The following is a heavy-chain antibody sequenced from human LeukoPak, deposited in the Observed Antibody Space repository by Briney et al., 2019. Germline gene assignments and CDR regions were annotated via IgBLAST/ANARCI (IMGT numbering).Heavy chain of an antibody. J-gene: IGHJ6*03. CDR3: ARDTLPGSPYYYSYMDV. V-gene: IGHV4-4*07. D-gene: IGHD1-1*01. Sequence: SETLSLTCTVSGGSISSYYWSWIRQPAGKGLEWIGRIYTSGSTSYNPSLKSRVTMSVDTSKNQFSLKLSSVTAADTAVYYCARDTLPGSPYYYSYMDVWGKGTTVTVSS. CDR2: IYTSGST. CDR1: GGSISSYY.